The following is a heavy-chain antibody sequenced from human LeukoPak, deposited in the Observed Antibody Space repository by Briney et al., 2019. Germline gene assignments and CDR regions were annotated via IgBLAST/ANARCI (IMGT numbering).Heavy chain of an antibody. Sequence: PSETLSLTCTVSDDSISNDYWSWIRQPPGKGLEWIGSIYHSGSTYYNPSLKSRVTISVDTSKNQFSLKLSSVTAADTAVYYCARRPGYDGIDYWGQGTLVTVSS. CDR1: DDSISNDY. J-gene: IGHJ4*02. V-gene: IGHV4-38-2*02. D-gene: IGHD1-26*01. CDR3: ARRPGYDGIDY. CDR2: IYHSGST.